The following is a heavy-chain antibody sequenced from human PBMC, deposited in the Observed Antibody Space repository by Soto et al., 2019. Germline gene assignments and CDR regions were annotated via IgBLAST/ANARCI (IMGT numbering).Heavy chain of an antibody. J-gene: IGHJ5*02. V-gene: IGHV3-30-3*01. Sequence: QVRLVESGGGVVQPGRSLRLSCTASGFSFSSYAIYWFRQPPGKGLEGVAVISHDGINKNYADSVKGRVTVSRDNSNHSLDLQLNSLRGEDTAMYYCARDMYSSDYFVKWFEPWGQGTLVTVSS. CDR1: GFSFSSYA. CDR2: ISHDGINK. D-gene: IGHD6-19*01. CDR3: ARDMYSSDYFVKWFEP.